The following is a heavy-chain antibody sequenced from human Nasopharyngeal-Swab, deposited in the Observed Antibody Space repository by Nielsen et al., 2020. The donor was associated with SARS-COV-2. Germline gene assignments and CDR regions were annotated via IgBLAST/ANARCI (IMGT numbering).Heavy chain of an antibody. D-gene: IGHD4-17*01. V-gene: IGHV4-39*01. J-gene: IGHJ3*02. Sequence: WIRQPPGKGLEWIGSIYYSGSTYYNPSLKSRVTISVDTSKNQFSLKLSSVTAADTAVYYCARHGSTVTRNYAFDIWGQGTMVT. CDR2: IYYSGST. CDR3: ARHGSTVTRNYAFDI.